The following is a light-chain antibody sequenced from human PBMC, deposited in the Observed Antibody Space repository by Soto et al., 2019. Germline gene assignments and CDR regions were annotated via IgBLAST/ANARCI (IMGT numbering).Light chain of an antibody. J-gene: IGKJ1*01. CDR1: QSISSW. V-gene: IGKV1-5*03. Sequence: DIQMTQSPSTLSASVGDRVTITCRASQSISSWLAWYQQKPGKAPKLLIYKASSLESGVPSRFSGSGSGTEFTLTISSLQPDDFATYYCQQYDSVLGTFGPGTKVDI. CDR2: KAS. CDR3: QQYDSVLGT.